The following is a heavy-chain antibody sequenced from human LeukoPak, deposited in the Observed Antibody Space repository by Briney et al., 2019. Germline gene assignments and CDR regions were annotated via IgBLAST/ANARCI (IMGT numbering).Heavy chain of an antibody. CDR1: GFTFSSYA. CDR3: ARDTYYYDSSGYHFSY. Sequence: GGSLRLSCAASGFTFSSYAMSWVRQAPGKGPEWVSSISSSSSYIYYADSVKGRFTISRDNAKNSLYLQMNSLRAEDTAVYYCARDTYYYDSSGYHFSYWGQGTLVTVSS. V-gene: IGHV3-21*01. CDR2: ISSSSSYI. J-gene: IGHJ4*02. D-gene: IGHD3-22*01.